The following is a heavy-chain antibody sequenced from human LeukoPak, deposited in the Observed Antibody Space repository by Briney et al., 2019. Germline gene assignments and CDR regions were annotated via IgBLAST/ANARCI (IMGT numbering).Heavy chain of an antibody. J-gene: IGHJ4*02. CDR3: ARESSWGNFDY. D-gene: IGHD7-27*01. V-gene: IGHV4-59*01. Sequence: PSETLSLTCTVSGGSISSYSWSWIRQPPGKGLEWIGYIYYSGSTNYNPSLKSRVTISVDTSKNQFSLKLSYVTAADTAVYFCARESSWGNFDYWGQGTLVTVSS. CDR2: IYYSGST. CDR1: GGSISSYS.